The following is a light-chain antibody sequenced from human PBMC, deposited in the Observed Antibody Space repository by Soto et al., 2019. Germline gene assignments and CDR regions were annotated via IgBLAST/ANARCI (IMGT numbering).Light chain of an antibody. Sequence: DFRMTQSPSSLSASVGDRVTITCRASQGISNSLAWYQQKPGKVPKLLIYGASTLQSGVPSRFSGSGSGTDFTLTISSLQPEDVATYYCQKYDSAPWTFGQGTKVEVK. V-gene: IGKV1-27*01. CDR1: QGISNS. CDR2: GAS. CDR3: QKYDSAPWT. J-gene: IGKJ1*01.